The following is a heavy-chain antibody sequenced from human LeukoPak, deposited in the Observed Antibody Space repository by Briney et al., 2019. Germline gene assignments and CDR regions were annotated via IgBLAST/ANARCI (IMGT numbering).Heavy chain of an antibody. V-gene: IGHV1-69*13. Sequence: ASVKVSCKASGGTFSSYAISWVRQAPGQGLEWMGGIIPIFGTANYAQKFQGRVTITADESTSTAYMELSSLRSEDTAVYYCAREDIVVVPAALRYYYYYMDVWGKGTTVTVSS. CDR2: IIPIFGTA. CDR1: GGTFSSYA. CDR3: AREDIVVVPAALRYYYYYMDV. D-gene: IGHD2-2*01. J-gene: IGHJ6*03.